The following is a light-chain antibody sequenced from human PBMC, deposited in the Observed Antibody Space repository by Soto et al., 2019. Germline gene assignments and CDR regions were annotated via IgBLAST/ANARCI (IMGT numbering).Light chain of an antibody. CDR3: QQRSNCLPVT. Sequence: EIVLTQSPATLSLSPGERATLSCRASQSVSSYLAWYQQKPGQAPRLLIYDASNRATGIPARFSGSGSGTDFTLTISSLEPEDFAVYYCQQRSNCLPVTFGGGTKVEIK. CDR2: DAS. J-gene: IGKJ4*01. V-gene: IGKV3-11*01. CDR1: QSVSSY.